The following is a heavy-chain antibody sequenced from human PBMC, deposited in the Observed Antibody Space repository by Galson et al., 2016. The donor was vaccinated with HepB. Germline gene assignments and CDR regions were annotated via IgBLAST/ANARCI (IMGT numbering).Heavy chain of an antibody. CDR3: ARDRGFYSSTWD. CDR1: GFTFSSYA. D-gene: IGHD2-2*01. J-gene: IGHJ4*02. V-gene: IGHV3-23*01. Sequence: SLRLSCAASGFTFSSYAMSWARQAPGKGLEWVSSISGDGAPYYVDSTKGRFTISRDNSKDTLYLQMISLRAEDTAVYYCARDRGFYSSTWDWGQGTPVTVSS. CDR2: ISGDGAP.